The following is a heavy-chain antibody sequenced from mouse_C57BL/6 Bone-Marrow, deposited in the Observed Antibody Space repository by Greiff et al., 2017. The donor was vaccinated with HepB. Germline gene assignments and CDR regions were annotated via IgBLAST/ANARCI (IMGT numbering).Heavy chain of an antibody. Sequence: VQLQQSGAELVRPGTSVKVSCKASGYAFTNYLIEWVKQRPGPGLEWIGVINPGSGGTNYNEKFKGKATLTADKSSSTAYMQRSSLTSEDSAVYFCARGGDYYAMDYWGQGTSVTVSS. V-gene: IGHV1-54*01. CDR1: GYAFTNYL. CDR2: INPGSGGT. CDR3: ARGGDYYAMDY. J-gene: IGHJ4*01.